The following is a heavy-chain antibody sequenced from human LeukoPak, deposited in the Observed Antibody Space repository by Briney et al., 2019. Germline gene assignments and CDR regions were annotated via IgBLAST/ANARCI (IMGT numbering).Heavy chain of an antibody. CDR3: ARDATARDYSNIDY. J-gene: IGHJ4*02. CDR1: GYTFTGYY. Sequence: GASVKVSCKASGYTFTGYYMHWVRQAPGQGLEWMGWINPNSGDTNYAQKFQGRVTMTRDTSISTAYMELSRLRSDDTAFYYCARDATARDYSNIDYWGQGTLVTVSS. CDR2: INPNSGDT. D-gene: IGHD4-11*01. V-gene: IGHV1-2*02.